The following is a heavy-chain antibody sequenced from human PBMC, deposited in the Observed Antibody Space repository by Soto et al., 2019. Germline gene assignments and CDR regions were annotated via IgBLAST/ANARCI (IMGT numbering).Heavy chain of an antibody. D-gene: IGHD2-15*01. Sequence: SVKVSCKASGGTFSSYAISWVRQAPGQGLERMGGIIPIFGTANYAQKFQSRVTITADKSTSTAYMELSSLRSEDTAVYYCASEWRQGGYYGMDVWGQGTTVTVSS. V-gene: IGHV1-69*06. CDR3: ASEWRQGGYYGMDV. CDR2: IIPIFGTA. J-gene: IGHJ6*02. CDR1: GGTFSSYA.